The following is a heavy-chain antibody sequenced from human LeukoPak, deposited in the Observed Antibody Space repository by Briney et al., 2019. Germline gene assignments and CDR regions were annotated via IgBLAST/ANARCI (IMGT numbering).Heavy chain of an antibody. D-gene: IGHD3-22*01. CDR2: ISSSSSYI. V-gene: IGHV3-21*01. CDR1: GFTFSSYS. J-gene: IGHJ3*02. Sequence: GGSLRLSCAASGFTFSSYSMNWVRQAPGKGLEWVSSISSSSSYIYYADSVKGRFAISRDNAKNSLYLHMNSLRAEDTAVYYCARAGRTMIVVVSSAFDIWGQGTMVTVSS. CDR3: ARAGRTMIVVVSSAFDI.